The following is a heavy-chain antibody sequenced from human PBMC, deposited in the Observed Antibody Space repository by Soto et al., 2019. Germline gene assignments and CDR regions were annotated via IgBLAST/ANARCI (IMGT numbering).Heavy chain of an antibody. CDR1: GYTFSDYY. D-gene: IGHD6-19*01. CDR3: ARVDSSGWPTRNAFDI. CDR2: IDTSGTKI. J-gene: IGHJ3*02. V-gene: IGHV3-11*04. Sequence: PGGSLRLSCAASGYTFSDYYMSWIRQAPGKGLEWISYIDTSGTKIYYADSVKGRFTISRDNAKNSLYLQMNSLRAEDTAVYYCARVDSSGWPTRNAFDIWGQGTMVTVSS.